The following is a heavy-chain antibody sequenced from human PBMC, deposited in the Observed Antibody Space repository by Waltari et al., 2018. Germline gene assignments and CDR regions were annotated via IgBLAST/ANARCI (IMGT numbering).Heavy chain of an antibody. CDR2: ISTSGGGT. V-gene: IGHV3-23*01. CDR3: AKGLNQTFDP. D-gene: IGHD2-8*01. Sequence: LVQPGGSLRLSCTTSGFTFSTYGMSWVRQAPGKGLEWVSSISTSGGGTDYADSVKGRFTISRDNSKNTMYLQMNSLRVEDTALYYCAKGLNQTFDPWGQG. CDR1: GFTFSTYG. J-gene: IGHJ5*02.